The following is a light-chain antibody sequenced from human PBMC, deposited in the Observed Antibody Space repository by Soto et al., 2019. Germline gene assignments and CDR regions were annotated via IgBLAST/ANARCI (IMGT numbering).Light chain of an antibody. Sequence: IQMTQSPSTLSASVGDRVTITCRASQSISSWLAWYQQKPGKAPNLLIHKASHLESGVPSRFSGSGSGTEFTLTIRSLQPGDFATYYCQHYNTYPWTFGQGTKVDIK. CDR3: QHYNTYPWT. CDR1: QSISSW. CDR2: KAS. J-gene: IGKJ1*01. V-gene: IGKV1-5*03.